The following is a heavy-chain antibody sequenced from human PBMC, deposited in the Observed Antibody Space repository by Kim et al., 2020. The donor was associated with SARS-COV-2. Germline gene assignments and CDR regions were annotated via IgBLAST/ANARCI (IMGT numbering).Heavy chain of an antibody. CDR3: ARDRPLPGYSYGFIY. V-gene: IGHV1-69*13. CDR2: IIPIFGTA. D-gene: IGHD5-18*01. Sequence: SVKVSCKASGGTFSSYAISWVRQAPGQGLEWMGGIIPIFGTANYAQKFQGRVTITADESTSTAYMELSSLRSEDTAVYYCARDRPLPGYSYGFIYWGQGTLVTVSS. CDR1: GGTFSSYA. J-gene: IGHJ4*02.